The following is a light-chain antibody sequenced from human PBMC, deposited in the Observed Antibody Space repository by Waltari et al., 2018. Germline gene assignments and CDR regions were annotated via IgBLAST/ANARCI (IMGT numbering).Light chain of an antibody. Sequence: SIILTQPPSLSVAPGQTARIACGGNNLGTYSVHWYQQKPAQAPILVIYDDNDRPSGIPGRFSGSTSGNTATLTIRRVDPGDEAAYYCQVWDNFIDHPVFGGGTKLTVL. J-gene: IGLJ2*01. CDR2: DDN. V-gene: IGLV3-21*02. CDR3: QVWDNFIDHPV. CDR1: NLGTYS.